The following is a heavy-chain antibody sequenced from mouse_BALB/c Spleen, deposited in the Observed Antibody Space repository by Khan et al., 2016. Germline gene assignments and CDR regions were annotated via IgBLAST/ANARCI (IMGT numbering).Heavy chain of an antibody. CDR2: ISYSGST. CDR1: GYSITSDYA. Sequence: EVQLQESGPGLVKPSQSLSLTCTVTGYSITSDYAWNWIRQFPGNKLEWMGYISYSGSTNYNPSLKSRISITRDTSNNQFFLQLNSVTTEDTATYYCARRYSRYDDALDYWGQGTPGTVSS. CDR3: ARRYSRYDDALDY. V-gene: IGHV3-2*02. D-gene: IGHD2-14*01. J-gene: IGHJ4*01.